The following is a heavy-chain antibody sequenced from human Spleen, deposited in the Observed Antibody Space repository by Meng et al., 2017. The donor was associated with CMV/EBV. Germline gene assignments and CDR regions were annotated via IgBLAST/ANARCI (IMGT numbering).Heavy chain of an antibody. D-gene: IGHD2-2*01. J-gene: IGHJ3*01. CDR2: INSDGSST. V-gene: IGHV3-74*01. CDR3: ARGRAGYCSSTSCGGSFGV. Sequence: GESLKISCAASGFTFSSYWMHWVRQAPGKGLVWVSRINSDGSSTSYADSVKGRFTISRDNAKNTLYLQMNSLRAEDTAVYYCARGRAGYCSSTSCGGSFGVWGQGTMVTVSS. CDR1: GFTFSSYW.